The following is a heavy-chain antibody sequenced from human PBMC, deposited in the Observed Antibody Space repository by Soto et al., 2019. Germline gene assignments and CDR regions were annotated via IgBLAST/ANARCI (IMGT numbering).Heavy chain of an antibody. CDR1: GFTFSSYS. D-gene: IGHD4-17*01. CDR3: ARDHLLDYVVDYYYYMDV. V-gene: IGHV3-48*01. Sequence: GGSLRLSCAASGFTFSSYSMNWVRQAPGKGLEWVSYISSSSSTIYYADSVKGRFTISRDNAKNSLYLQMNSLRAEDTAVYYCARDHLLDYVVDYYYYMDVWGKGTTVTVSS. J-gene: IGHJ6*03. CDR2: ISSSSSTI.